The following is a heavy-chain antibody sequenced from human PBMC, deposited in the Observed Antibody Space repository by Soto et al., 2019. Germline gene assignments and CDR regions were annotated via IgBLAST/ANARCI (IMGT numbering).Heavy chain of an antibody. D-gene: IGHD3-3*01. CDR1: GFTFSSYA. V-gene: IGHV3-23*01. CDR3: AKRKYDFWSGPMDV. CDR2: ISGSGGST. Sequence: GGSLRLSCAASGFTFSSYAMSWVRQAPGKGLEWVSAISGSGGSTYYADSVKGRFTISRDNSKNTLYLQMNSLRAEDTAVYYCAKRKYDFWSGPMDVWGQGTTVTVS. J-gene: IGHJ6*02.